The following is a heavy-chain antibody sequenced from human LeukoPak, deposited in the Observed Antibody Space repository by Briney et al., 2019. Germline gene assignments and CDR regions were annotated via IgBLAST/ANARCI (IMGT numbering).Heavy chain of an antibody. Sequence: NLQGRVTMTTDTSTSTAYMELRSLRSDDTAVYYCARDRDYYDSSGYWAFDIWGQGTMVTVSS. D-gene: IGHD3-22*01. CDR3: ARDRDYYDSSGYWAFDI. J-gene: IGHJ3*02. V-gene: IGHV1-18*01.